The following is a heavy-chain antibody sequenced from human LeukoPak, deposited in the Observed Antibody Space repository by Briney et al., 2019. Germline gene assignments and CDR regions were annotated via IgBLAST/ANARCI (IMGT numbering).Heavy chain of an antibody. CDR1: GYTFTSYD. Sequence: GASVKVSCKASGYTFTSYDINWVRQATGQGLEWVGWMNPNSGNTGYAQKFQGRVTMTRNTSISTAYMELSSLRSEDTAVYYCAVYYDFWSGYYIYYGMDVWGQGTTVTVSS. V-gene: IGHV1-8*01. CDR2: MNPNSGNT. D-gene: IGHD3-3*01. J-gene: IGHJ6*02. CDR3: AVYYDFWSGYYIYYGMDV.